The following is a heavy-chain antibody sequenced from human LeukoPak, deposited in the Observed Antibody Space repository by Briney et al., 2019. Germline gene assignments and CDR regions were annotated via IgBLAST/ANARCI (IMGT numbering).Heavy chain of an antibody. J-gene: IGHJ6*02. CDR3: ATAPYCYGSGSYPYYYYGMDV. CDR1: GFTFSSYG. Sequence: GGSLRLSCAASGFTFSSYGMHWVRQAPGKGLEWVAVIWYDGSNKYYADSVKGRFTISRDNSKNTLYLQMNSLRAEDTAVYYCATAPYCYGSGSYPYYYYGMDVWGQGTTVTVSS. V-gene: IGHV3-33*01. CDR2: IWYDGSNK. D-gene: IGHD3-10*01.